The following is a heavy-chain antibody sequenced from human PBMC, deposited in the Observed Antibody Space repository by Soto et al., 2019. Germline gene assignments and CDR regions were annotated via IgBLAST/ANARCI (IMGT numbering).Heavy chain of an antibody. CDR2: IYHSGST. D-gene: IGHD3-16*01. Sequence: SETLALTCAVSGGSISSSNWWSWVRQPPGKGLEWIGEIYHSGSTNYNPSLKSRVTISVDKSKNQFSLKLSSVTAADTAGDYCAREEISGLGLVWGQGTVVIVS. CDR1: GGSISSSNW. V-gene: IGHV4-4*02. J-gene: IGHJ4*02. CDR3: AREEISGLGLV.